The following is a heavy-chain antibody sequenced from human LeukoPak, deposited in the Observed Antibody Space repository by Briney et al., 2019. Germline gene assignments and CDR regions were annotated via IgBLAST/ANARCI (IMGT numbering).Heavy chain of an antibody. J-gene: IGHJ4*02. CDR2: ISSSSSTI. D-gene: IGHD2-21*02. CDR1: GFTFNTYS. Sequence: GGSLRLSCAASGFTFNTYSMNWVRQAPGKGLEWVSYISSSSSTIYYADSVKGRFTISRDNAKNSLYLQMNGLRDEDTAVYYCAPNRDLRYWGQGTLVSVSS. V-gene: IGHV3-48*02. CDR3: APNRDLRY.